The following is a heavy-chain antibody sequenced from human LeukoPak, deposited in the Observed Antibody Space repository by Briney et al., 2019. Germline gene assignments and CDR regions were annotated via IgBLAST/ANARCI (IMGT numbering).Heavy chain of an antibody. CDR2: INPNSGGT. D-gene: IGHD3-22*01. V-gene: IGHV1-2*02. J-gene: IGHJ4*02. Sequence: ASVKVSCKASGYTFTGYYTHWVRQAPGQGLEWMGWINPNSGGTNYAQKFQGRVTMTRDTSISTAYMELSRLRSDDTAVYYCARVPITEYYDSSGYYYSPDGTFDYWGQGTLVTVSS. CDR3: ARVPITEYYDSSGYYYSPDGTFDY. CDR1: GYTFTGYY.